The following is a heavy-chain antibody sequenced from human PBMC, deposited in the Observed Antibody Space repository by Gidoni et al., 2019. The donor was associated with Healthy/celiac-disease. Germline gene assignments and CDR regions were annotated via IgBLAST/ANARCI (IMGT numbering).Heavy chain of an antibody. D-gene: IGHD6-19*01. CDR2: ISSSSSYT. Sequence: QVQLVESGGGLVKPGGSLSLSCAASGFTFSDYYMSWIRQAPGKGLEWVSYISSSSSYTNYADSVKGRFTISRDNAKNSLYLQMNSLRAEDTAVYYCARGLSEQWLETFDYWGQGTLVTVSS. V-gene: IGHV3-11*06. J-gene: IGHJ4*02. CDR3: ARGLSEQWLETFDY. CDR1: GFTFSDYY.